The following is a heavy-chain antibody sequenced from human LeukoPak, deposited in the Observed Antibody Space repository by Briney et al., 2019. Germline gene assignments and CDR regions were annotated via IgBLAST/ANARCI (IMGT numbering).Heavy chain of an antibody. CDR2: IYYSGST. CDR1: GGSISSGGYS. J-gene: IGHJ4*02. Sequence: PSQTLSLTCAVSGGSISSGGYSWSWIRQPPGKGLEWIGYIYYSGSTYYNPSLRSRVTISVDTSKNQFSLELSSVTAADTAVYYCARRRSGSAEFDYWGQGTLVTVSS. CDR3: ARRRSGSAEFDY. V-gene: IGHV4-30-2*03. D-gene: IGHD6-25*01.